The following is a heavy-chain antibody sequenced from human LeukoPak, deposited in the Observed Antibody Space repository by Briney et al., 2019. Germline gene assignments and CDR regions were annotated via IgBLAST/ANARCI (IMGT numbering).Heavy chain of an antibody. CDR1: GGSFSGYY. D-gene: IGHD3-10*01. J-gene: IGHJ5*02. Sequence: SETLSLTCAVCGGSFSGYYWSWIRQPPGKGLEWIGEINHSGSTNYNPSLKSRVTISVDASKNQFSLKLSSVTAADTAVYYCASNGPIWFGELTPYNWFDPWGQGTLVTVSS. CDR2: INHSGST. V-gene: IGHV4-34*01. CDR3: ASNGPIWFGELTPYNWFDP.